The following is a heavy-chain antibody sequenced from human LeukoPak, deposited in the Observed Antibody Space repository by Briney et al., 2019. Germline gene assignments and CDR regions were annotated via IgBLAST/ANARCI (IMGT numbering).Heavy chain of an antibody. J-gene: IGHJ5*02. Sequence: GASVKVSCKASGYSFSSCSISWVRQAPGQGLEWMGWISGYNGKTKYAEKFQDRVTLTTDTSTSTACMEMRSLRHDDTAIYYCARGLQWNYDLGWVAPWGPGTLVAVSS. D-gene: IGHD1-7*01. CDR2: ISGYNGKT. CDR3: ARGLQWNYDLGWVAP. V-gene: IGHV1-18*01. CDR1: GYSFSSCS.